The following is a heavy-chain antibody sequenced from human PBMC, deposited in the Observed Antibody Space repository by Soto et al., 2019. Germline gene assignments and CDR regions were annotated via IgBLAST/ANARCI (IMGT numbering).Heavy chain of an antibody. V-gene: IGHV4-4*02. J-gene: IGHJ4*02. CDR1: GGSISSSNR. CDR3: ARGSCSGGSCYGYFDY. CDR2: IYHSGST. D-gene: IGHD2-15*01. Sequence: SGTLSLTCAVSGGSISSSNRWSWVRQPPGKGLEWIGEIYHSGSTKYNPSLKSRVTISVDKSKNQFSLKLSSVTPTDTAVYYCARGSCSGGSCYGYFDYWGQGALVTVSS.